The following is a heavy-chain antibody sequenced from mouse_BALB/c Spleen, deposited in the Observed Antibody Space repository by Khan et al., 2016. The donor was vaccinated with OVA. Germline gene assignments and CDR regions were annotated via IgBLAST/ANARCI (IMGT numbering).Heavy chain of an antibody. CDR1: GYTFNSYW. V-gene: IGHV1-69*02. CDR2: IDPSDRYT. Sequence: QVRLQQSGAELVKPGASVKLSCKASGYTFNSYWMHWVKQRPGQGLEWIGEIDPSDRYTNYNQKLKGKATLTVDKSSSTAYMQLSSLTSEDSVVYYCARKGNYPYAMDYWGQGTSVTVSS. D-gene: IGHD2-1*01. J-gene: IGHJ4*01. CDR3: ARKGNYPYAMDY.